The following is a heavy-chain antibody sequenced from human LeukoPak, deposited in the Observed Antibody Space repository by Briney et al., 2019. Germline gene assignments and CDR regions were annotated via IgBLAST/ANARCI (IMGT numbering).Heavy chain of an antibody. CDR1: GFTFYGYS. Sequence: GGSLRLSCVASGFTFYGYSMNWVRQAPGKGPEWVSVIGGDSSDINYADSVKGRFIISRDNSRSTLYLQMNSLRAEDTAVYYCGGHSGPRPWEVWGKGTTVTVSS. V-gene: IGHV3-23*01. CDR2: IGGDSSDI. D-gene: IGHD3-10*01. CDR3: GGHSGPRPWEV. J-gene: IGHJ6*04.